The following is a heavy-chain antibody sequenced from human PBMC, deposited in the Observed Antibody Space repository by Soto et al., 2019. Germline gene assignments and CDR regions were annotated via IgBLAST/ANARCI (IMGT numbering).Heavy chain of an antibody. D-gene: IGHD2-2*02. CDR2: IRGSGGST. CDR3: AGYCSSHSCYTWGMDV. CDR1: GFTFNSSA. Sequence: PGGSLRLSCAASGFTFNSSAMSWVRQAPGKGLEWVSAIRGSGGSTQYADSEKGWFTIPRDNSKNTLYREMNSRRDEATEVYCCAGYCSSHSCYTWGMDVWGQGTTVTVS. V-gene: IGHV3-23*01. J-gene: IGHJ6*02.